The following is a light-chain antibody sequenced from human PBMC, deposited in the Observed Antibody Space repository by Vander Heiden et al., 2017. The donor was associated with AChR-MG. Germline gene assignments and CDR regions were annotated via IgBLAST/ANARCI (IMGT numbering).Light chain of an antibody. CDR3: SSFTTSSTVV. V-gene: IGLV2-14*03. CDR2: DVS. J-gene: IGLJ3*02. CDR1: SGDVGGYNS. Sequence: QSALTQPHPVSGSPGQSITISCTGTSGDVGGYNSVPWYQQHPGKAPKLMIYDVSNRPSGLSSRFSGSKSGNTASLTISGLQAEDEADYYCSSFTTSSTVVFGGGTKLTVL.